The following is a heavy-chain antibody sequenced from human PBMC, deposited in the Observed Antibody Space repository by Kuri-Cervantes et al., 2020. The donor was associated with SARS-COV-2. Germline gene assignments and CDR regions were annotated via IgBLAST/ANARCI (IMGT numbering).Heavy chain of an antibody. CDR3: AKARYDSTGYYEY. J-gene: IGHJ4*02. V-gene: IGHV3-43*01. CDR1: GFTLDDYT. CDR2: ISCDGGSK. D-gene: IGHD3-22*01. Sequence: GESLKISCASSGFTLDDYTMHWVRQAPGKGLEWVSLISCDGGSKYYADSVEGRFTISRDNSKNSLYLQMNSLRTEDTALDYCAKARYDSTGYYEYWGQGTLVTVSS.